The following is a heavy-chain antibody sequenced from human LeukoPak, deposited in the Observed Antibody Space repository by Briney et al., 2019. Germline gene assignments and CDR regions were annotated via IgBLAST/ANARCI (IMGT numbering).Heavy chain of an antibody. D-gene: IGHD3-16*02. CDR1: GFTFSSYA. Sequence: GGSLRLSCAASGFTFSSYAMSWVRQAPGKGLEWVSAISGSGGSTYYADSVKGRSTISRDNSKDTLYLQMNSLRAEDTAVYYCAKDRDYVWGSYRYAPPPLNWGQGTLVTVSS. J-gene: IGHJ4*02. V-gene: IGHV3-23*01. CDR3: AKDRDYVWGSYRYAPPPLN. CDR2: ISGSGGST.